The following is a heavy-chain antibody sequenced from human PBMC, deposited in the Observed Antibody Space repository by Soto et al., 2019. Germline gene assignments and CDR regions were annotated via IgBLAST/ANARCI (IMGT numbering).Heavy chain of an antibody. CDR3: ARDRRAAAGIGSCNH. V-gene: IGHV3-30-3*01. J-gene: IGHJ4*02. Sequence: QVQLVESGGGVVQPGRSLRLSCAASGFTFSSYAMHWVRQAPGKGLEWVAVISYDGSNKYYADAVKGRFTISRDNSKNTLNLQMNSLRAKDTAVYYCARDRRAAAGIGSCNHWGQGTLVTVSS. CDR2: ISYDGSNK. D-gene: IGHD6-13*01. CDR1: GFTFSSYA.